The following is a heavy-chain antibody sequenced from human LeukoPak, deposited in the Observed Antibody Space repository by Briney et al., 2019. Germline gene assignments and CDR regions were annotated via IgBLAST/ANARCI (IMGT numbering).Heavy chain of an antibody. J-gene: IGHJ4*02. D-gene: IGHD6-13*01. CDR1: GGSISSGDYY. V-gene: IGHV4-61*08. Sequence: PSETLSLTCAVSGGSISSGDYYWSWIRQPPGKGLEWIGYIYYSGSTNYNPSLKSRVTISVDTSKNQFSLKLSSVTAADTAVYYCASSIVGSSWPFDYWGQGTLITVSS. CDR2: IYYSGST. CDR3: ASSIVGSSWPFDY.